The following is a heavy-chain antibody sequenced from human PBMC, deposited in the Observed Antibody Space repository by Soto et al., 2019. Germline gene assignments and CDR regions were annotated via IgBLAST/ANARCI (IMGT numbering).Heavy chain of an antibody. CDR1: GFTFSIYS. V-gene: IGHV3-30-3*01. J-gene: IGHJ4*02. Sequence: GGSLRLSCAASGFTFSIYSMHWVRQAPGKVLDLVAVISYDGINKYXXDSVKGRXXISRYNSKNTXYLQMXSLIADDKAVDYYDSSGYYDRDFAYGCQGTLVTXSS. D-gene: IGHD3-22*01. CDR3: DSSGYYDRDFAY. CDR2: ISYDGINK.